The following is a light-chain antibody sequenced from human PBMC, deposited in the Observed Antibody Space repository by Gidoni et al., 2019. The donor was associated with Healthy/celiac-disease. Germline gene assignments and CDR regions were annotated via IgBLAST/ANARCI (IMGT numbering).Light chain of an antibody. CDR3: QQRSNWPRMYT. V-gene: IGKV3-11*01. J-gene: IGKJ2*01. CDR1: QSVRSY. CDR2: DAS. Sequence: EIVLTQSPATLSLAPGERASLSCRASQSVRSYLAWYQQKPGQAPRLLIYDASNRATGIPARFSGSGSGTDFTLTISSLEPEDFAVYYCQQRSNWPRMYTFXXXTKLEIK.